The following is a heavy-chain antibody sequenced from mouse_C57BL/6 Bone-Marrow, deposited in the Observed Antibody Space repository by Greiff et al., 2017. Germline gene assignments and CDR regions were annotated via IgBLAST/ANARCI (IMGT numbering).Heavy chain of an antibody. CDR1: GYTFTSYW. CDR2: IDPNSGGT. V-gene: IGHV1-72*01. J-gene: IGHJ3*01. Sequence: VQLKQPGAELVKPGASVTLSCKASGYTFTSYWMHWVKQRPGRGLEWIGRIDPNSGGTKYNEQFTSTATLTVDKPSSTAYMQLSSLTSEDSAVYYCARKWLEGAWFAYWGQGTLVTVSA. D-gene: IGHD2-2*01. CDR3: ARKWLEGAWFAY.